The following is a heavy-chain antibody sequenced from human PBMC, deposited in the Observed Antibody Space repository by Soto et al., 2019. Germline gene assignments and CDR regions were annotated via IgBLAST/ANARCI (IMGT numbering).Heavy chain of an antibody. CDR2: ISGSGGST. CDR3: AKVSSEGVRYFDWLFPFDY. V-gene: IGHV3-23*01. D-gene: IGHD3-9*01. Sequence: GGSLRLSCAASGFTSSSYAMSWVRQAPGKGLEWVSAISGSGGSTYYADSVKGRFTISRDNSKNTLYLQMNSLRAEDTAVYYCAKVSSEGVRYFDWLFPFDYWGQGTLVTVSS. J-gene: IGHJ4*02. CDR1: GFTSSSYA.